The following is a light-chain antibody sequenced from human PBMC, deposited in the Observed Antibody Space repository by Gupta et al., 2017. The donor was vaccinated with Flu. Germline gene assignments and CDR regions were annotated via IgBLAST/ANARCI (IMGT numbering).Light chain of an antibody. CDR1: SSNIGSNT. CDR2: INN. V-gene: IGLV1-44*01. Sequence: QSVLTQPPSASGTPGQRVTSTCSGSSSNIGSNTVNWYHQLPVTAPKLLIYINNQRLSAVPDRFSASKSATSASLATSRLQAEDGADYYCAAWDASMNGRVFGGGTKLTVL. CDR3: AAWDASMNGRV. J-gene: IGLJ3*02.